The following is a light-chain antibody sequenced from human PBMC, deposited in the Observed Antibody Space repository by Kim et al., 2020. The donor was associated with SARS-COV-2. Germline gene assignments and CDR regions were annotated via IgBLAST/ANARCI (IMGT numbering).Light chain of an antibody. V-gene: IGLV3-19*01. CDR2: GKN. CDR3: NSRDSNDNVV. CDR1: SLRSYY. Sequence: VALAKTVRITCQGDSLRSYYATWYQQKPGQAPILVIYGKNNRPSGIPDRFSGSSSGNTASLTITGTQAGDEADYYCNSRDSNDNVVFGGGTQLTVL. J-gene: IGLJ2*01.